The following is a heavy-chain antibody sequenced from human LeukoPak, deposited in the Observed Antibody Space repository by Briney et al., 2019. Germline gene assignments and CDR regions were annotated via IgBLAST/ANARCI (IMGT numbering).Heavy chain of an antibody. V-gene: IGHV3-64*01. CDR2: ISTNGDST. J-gene: IGHJ6*03. CDR1: GFTFISYA. Sequence: GVSLRLSCSASGFTFISYAMHWVRQAPGKGLEYVSAISTNGDSTYYANSVKGRFTISRDNSKSTLYLQMGSLRAEDMAVYYCARWASSMDVWGKGTTVTVSS. CDR3: ARWASSMDV.